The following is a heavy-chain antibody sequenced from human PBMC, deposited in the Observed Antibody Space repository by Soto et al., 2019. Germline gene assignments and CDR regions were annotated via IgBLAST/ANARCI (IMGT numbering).Heavy chain of an antibody. D-gene: IGHD2-15*01. J-gene: IGHJ6*02. CDR3: ARQPTLGYYYYGMDF. CDR2: IYYSGST. CDR1: GGSISSSSYY. Sequence: PSETLSLTCTVSGGSISSSSYYWGWIRQPPGKGLEWIGSIYYSGSTYCNPSLKSRVTISVDTSKNQFSLKLSSVTAADTAVYYCARQPTLGYYYYGMDFWGQGTTVTVSS. V-gene: IGHV4-39*01.